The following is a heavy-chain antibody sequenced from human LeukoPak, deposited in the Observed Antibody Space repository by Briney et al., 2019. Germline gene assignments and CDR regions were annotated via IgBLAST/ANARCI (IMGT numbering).Heavy chain of an antibody. CDR3: ARERGSSGWYYFDY. Sequence: GGSLRLSCAATGFTFSGYWMHWVRQAPGKGLVWVSRINTDGSSTWYADSVKGRFTISRDNAKNTLYLQMSSLRAEDTAVYYCARERGSSGWYYFDYWGQGTLVTVSS. CDR1: GFTFSGYW. V-gene: IGHV3-74*01. D-gene: IGHD6-19*01. J-gene: IGHJ4*02. CDR2: INTDGSST.